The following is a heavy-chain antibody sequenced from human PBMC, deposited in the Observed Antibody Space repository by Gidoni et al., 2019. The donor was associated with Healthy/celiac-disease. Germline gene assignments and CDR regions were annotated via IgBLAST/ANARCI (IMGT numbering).Heavy chain of an antibody. J-gene: IGHJ4*02. Sequence: QVQLVQSGSELKKPGASVKVSCKASGYTFTSYALNWVRQAPGQGLEWMGWINTNTGNPVYAQGFTGRTVFSLDTSVNTAYLQISSLKAEDTAVYYCARAGSTWYYFDYWGQGTLVTVSS. CDR3: ARAGSTWYYFDY. D-gene: IGHD6-13*01. CDR2: INTNTGNP. CDR1: GYTFTSYA. V-gene: IGHV7-4-1*02.